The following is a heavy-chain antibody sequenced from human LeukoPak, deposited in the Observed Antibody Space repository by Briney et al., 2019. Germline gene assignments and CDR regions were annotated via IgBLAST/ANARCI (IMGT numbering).Heavy chain of an antibody. D-gene: IGHD3-16*02. CDR1: GGSFSGYY. CDR2: INHSGST. Sequence: PSETLSLTCAVYGGSFSGYYWSWIRRPPGKGLEWIGEINHSGSTNYNPSLKSRVTISVDTSKNQFSLKLSSVTAADTAVYYCARTASLRRYWFDPWGQGTLVTVSS. V-gene: IGHV4-34*01. CDR3: ARTASLRRYWFDP. J-gene: IGHJ5*02.